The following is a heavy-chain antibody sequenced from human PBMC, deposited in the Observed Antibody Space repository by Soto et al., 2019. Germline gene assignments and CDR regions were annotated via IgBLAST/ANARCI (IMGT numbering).Heavy chain of an antibody. CDR1: GFTFSSYA. CDR3: AKIPDIVVVPAAHFDY. Sequence: GGSLRLSCAASGFTFSSYAMSWVRQAPGKGLEWVSAISGSGGSTYYADSVKGRFTISRDNSKNTLYLQMNSLRAEDTAVYYCAKIPDIVVVPAAHFDYWGQGTLVTVSS. V-gene: IGHV3-23*01. D-gene: IGHD2-2*01. J-gene: IGHJ4*02. CDR2: ISGSGGST.